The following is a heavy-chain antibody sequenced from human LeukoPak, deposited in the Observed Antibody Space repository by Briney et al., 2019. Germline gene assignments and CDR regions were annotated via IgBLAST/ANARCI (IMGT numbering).Heavy chain of an antibody. CDR3: ARSSPVSGRYFDY. J-gene: IGHJ4*02. D-gene: IGHD2-15*01. Sequence: SETLSLTCAVSGGSISSGGYSWSWIRQPPGKGLEWIGYIYHSGSTYYHPSLKSRVTISVDRSKNQFSLKLSSVTAADTAVYYCARSSPVSGRYFDYWGQGTLVTVSS. CDR1: GGSISSGGYS. CDR2: IYHSGST. V-gene: IGHV4-30-2*01.